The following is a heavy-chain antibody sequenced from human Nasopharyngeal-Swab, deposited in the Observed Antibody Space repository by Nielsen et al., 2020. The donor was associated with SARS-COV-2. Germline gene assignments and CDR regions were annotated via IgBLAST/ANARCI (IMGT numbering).Heavy chain of an antibody. V-gene: IGHV1-18*01. CDR2: ISAYNGNT. J-gene: IGHJ5*02. CDR3: ARDFEQFYSSSPSWFDP. CDR1: GYTFTSYG. D-gene: IGHD6-6*01. Sequence: ASVKVSCKASGYTFTSYGISWVRQAPGQGLEWMGWISAYNGNTNYAQKLQGRVTMTTDTSTSTAYMELRSLRSDDTAVHYCARDFEQFYSSSPSWFDPWGQGTLVTVSS.